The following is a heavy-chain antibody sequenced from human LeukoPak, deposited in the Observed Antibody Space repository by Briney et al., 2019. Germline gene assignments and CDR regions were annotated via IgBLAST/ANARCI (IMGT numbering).Heavy chain of an antibody. CDR1: GGTFSSYA. J-gene: IGHJ6*03. CDR3: ARDRLAVAGTTDYYYYYYMDV. CDR2: IIPIFGTA. D-gene: IGHD6-19*01. Sequence: SVKVSCKASGGTFSSYAISWVRQAPGQGLEWMGRIIPIFGTANYAQKFQGRVTITTDESTSTAYMELSSLRSEDTAVYYCARDRLAVAGTTDYYYYYYMDVWGEGTTVTVSS. V-gene: IGHV1-69*05.